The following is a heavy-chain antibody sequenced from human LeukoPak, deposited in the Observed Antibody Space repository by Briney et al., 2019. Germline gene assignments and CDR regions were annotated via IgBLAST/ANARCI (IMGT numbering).Heavy chain of an antibody. V-gene: IGHV3-53*01. CDR3: ARVRVTGYSNFAY. CDR2: IYHSGNT. Sequence: PGGSLRLSCAASGFTISSYYMAWVRQAPGKGLEWVSVIYHSGNTDYADSVKGRFTTSRDNSKNTVYLQMSSLRAEDTAVYYCARVRVTGYSNFAYWGQGTLVTVSS. CDR1: GFTISSYY. J-gene: IGHJ4*02. D-gene: IGHD3-9*01.